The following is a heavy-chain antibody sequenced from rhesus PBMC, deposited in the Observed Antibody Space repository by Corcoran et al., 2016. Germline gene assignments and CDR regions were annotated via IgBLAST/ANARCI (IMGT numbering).Heavy chain of an antibody. CDR3: ARDLHTDGYFDI. D-gene: IGHD3-3*01. CDR2: ISYSGSS. Sequence: QVQLQESGPGLVKPSETLSLTCAVSGYSISSGYGVSWLRPPTGKGLEWIGYISYSGSSYYTPSVKSLVTISIDTSKNQFSLKLSSVTAADTAVYYCARDLHTDGYFDIWGPGTPITISS. V-gene: IGHV4-127*01. J-gene: IGHJ2*01. CDR1: GYSISSGYGV.